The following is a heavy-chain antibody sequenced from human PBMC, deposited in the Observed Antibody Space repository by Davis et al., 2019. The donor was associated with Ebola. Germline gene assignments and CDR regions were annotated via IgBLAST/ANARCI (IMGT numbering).Heavy chain of an antibody. CDR2: TYYRSKWFV. CDR3: ARDPPYDQGYDY. Sequence: SQTLSLTCAISGDSVSSHTAAWNWIRQSPSRGLEWLGRTYYRSKWFVDYAVSVKSRITINPDTSKNQFSLHLSSVTPEDTAVYYCARDPPYDQGYDYWGQGTQVTVSS. CDR1: GDSVSSHTAA. V-gene: IGHV6-1*01. J-gene: IGHJ4*02. D-gene: IGHD3-22*01.